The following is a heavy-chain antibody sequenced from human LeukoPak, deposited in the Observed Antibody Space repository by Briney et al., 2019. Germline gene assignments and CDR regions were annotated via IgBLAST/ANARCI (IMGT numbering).Heavy chain of an antibody. V-gene: IGHV3-48*01. CDR1: GFTFSSYS. Sequence: GGSLRLSCAASGFTFSSYSMNWVRQAPGERLEWISEIGISSGNTKYAVFVKGRFTISGDKAKNSVYLQMNSLRFEDTAVYYCARDTKYAFDNWGQGTLVTVSS. CDR3: ARDTKYAFDN. CDR2: IGISSGNT. J-gene: IGHJ4*02. D-gene: IGHD2-2*01.